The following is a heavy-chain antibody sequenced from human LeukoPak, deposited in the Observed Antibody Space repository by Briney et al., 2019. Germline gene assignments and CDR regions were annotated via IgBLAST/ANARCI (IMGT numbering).Heavy chain of an antibody. Sequence: GGSLRLSCAASGFTFDDYAMHWVRQAPGKGLEWVPGISWNSGSIGYADSVKGRFTISRDNAKNSLYLQMNSLRAEDTALYYCAKGGRIVGATYDAFDIWGQGTMVTVSS. CDR1: GFTFDDYA. J-gene: IGHJ3*02. V-gene: IGHV3-9*01. CDR3: AKGGRIVGATYDAFDI. CDR2: ISWNSGSI. D-gene: IGHD1-26*01.